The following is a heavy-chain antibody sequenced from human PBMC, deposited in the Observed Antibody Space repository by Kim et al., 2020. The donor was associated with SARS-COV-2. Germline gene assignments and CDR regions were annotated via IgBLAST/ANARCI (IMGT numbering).Heavy chain of an antibody. Sequence: GGSLRLSCAASGFTFSSYSMNWVRQAPGKGLEWVSSISSSSSYIYYADSVKGRFTISRDNAKNSLYLQMNSLTAEDTAVYYCASGGDYGDTTGDYWGQGTLVTVSS. D-gene: IGHD4-17*01. J-gene: IGHJ4*02. CDR3: ASGGDYGDTTGDY. CDR1: GFTFSSYS. V-gene: IGHV3-21*01. CDR2: ISSSSSYI.